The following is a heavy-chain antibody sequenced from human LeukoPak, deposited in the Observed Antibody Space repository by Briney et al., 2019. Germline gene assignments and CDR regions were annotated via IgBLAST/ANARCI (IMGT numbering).Heavy chain of an antibody. Sequence: ASVKVSCKXSGYTFTGYYMHWVRQAPGQGLEWMGRINPNSGGTNYAQKFQGRVTMTRDTSISTAYMELSRLRSDDTAVYYCARDLRGRFWSGYSYYFDYWGQGTLVTVSS. D-gene: IGHD3-3*01. J-gene: IGHJ4*02. CDR1: GYTFTGYY. V-gene: IGHV1-2*06. CDR2: INPNSGGT. CDR3: ARDLRGRFWSGYSYYFDY.